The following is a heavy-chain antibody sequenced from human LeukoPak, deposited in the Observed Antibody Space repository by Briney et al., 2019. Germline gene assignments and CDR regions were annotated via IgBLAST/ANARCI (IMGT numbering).Heavy chain of an antibody. D-gene: IGHD3-10*01. CDR3: ATDTSAGELSKGGNY. J-gene: IGHJ4*02. Sequence: GGSLRLSCAASGFTFSSYSMNWVRQAPGKGLECVSSISSSSSYIYYADSVKGRFTISRDNAKNSLYLQMNSLRAEDTAVYYCATDTSAGELSKGGNYWGQGTLVTVSS. CDR1: GFTFSSYS. CDR2: ISSSSSYI. V-gene: IGHV3-21*01.